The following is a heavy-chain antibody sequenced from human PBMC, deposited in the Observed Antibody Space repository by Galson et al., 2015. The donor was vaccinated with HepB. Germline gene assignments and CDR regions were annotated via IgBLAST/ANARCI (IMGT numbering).Heavy chain of an antibody. V-gene: IGHV3-30-3*01. D-gene: IGHD2-2*01. J-gene: IGHJ4*02. Sequence: SLRLSCAASGFTFSSYAMNWVRQAPGKGLEWVAVISNDGSNKYYADSVKGRFTISRDNSKSTLYLQMNSLRAEDTAVYYCARDEDQLLFIFDDWGQGTLVTVSS. CDR2: ISNDGSNK. CDR1: GFTFSSYA. CDR3: ARDEDQLLFIFDD.